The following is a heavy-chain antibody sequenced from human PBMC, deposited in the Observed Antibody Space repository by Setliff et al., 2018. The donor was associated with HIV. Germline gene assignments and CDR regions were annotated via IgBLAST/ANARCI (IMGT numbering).Heavy chain of an antibody. CDR3: ARDRGYYDSSGSDPGFDP. V-gene: IGHV4-39*02. J-gene: IGHJ5*02. CDR1: GGSISSSSYY. CDR2: IYYSGST. Sequence: SETLSLTCTVSGGSISSSSYYWGWIRQPPGKGLEWIGSIYYSGSTYYNPSLKSRVTISVDTSKNQFSLKLSSVTAADTAVYYCARDRGYYDSSGSDPGFDPWGQGTLVTVSS. D-gene: IGHD3-22*01.